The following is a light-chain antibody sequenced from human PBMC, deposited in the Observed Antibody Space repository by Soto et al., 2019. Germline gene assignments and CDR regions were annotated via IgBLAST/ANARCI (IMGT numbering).Light chain of an antibody. CDR2: DVN. V-gene: IGLV2-14*03. CDR1: SSDVGAYNF. CDR3: ISYTRSSTYV. Sequence: QSALTQPASVSGSPGQSITISCTGTSSDVGAYNFVSWYQHHPGKAPKLMIYDVNNRPSGVSNRFSGSKSGNTASLTISGLQAEDEADYYCISYTRSSTYVFGTGTKLTVL. J-gene: IGLJ1*01.